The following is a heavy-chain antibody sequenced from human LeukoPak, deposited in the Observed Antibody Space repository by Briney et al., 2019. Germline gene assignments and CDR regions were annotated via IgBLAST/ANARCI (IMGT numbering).Heavy chain of an antibody. CDR3: ARTKYSSSSSYFDY. CDR2: IKQDGSEK. V-gene: IGHV3-7*01. Sequence: GGSLRLSCAASGFTFSSYWMSWVRQAPGKGLEWVANIKQDGSEKYYVDSVKGRFTISRDNAKNSLYLQMNSLRAEDTAVYYCARTKYSSSSSYFDYWGQATLVTVSS. D-gene: IGHD6-6*01. J-gene: IGHJ4*02. CDR1: GFTFSSYW.